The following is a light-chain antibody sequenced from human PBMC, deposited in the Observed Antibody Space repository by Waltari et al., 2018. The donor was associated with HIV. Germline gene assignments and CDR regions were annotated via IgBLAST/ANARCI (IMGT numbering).Light chain of an antibody. CDR3: QTWENGPKV. J-gene: IGLJ3*02. V-gene: IGLV4-69*01. CDR2: VNSDGSH. CDR1: SGHSRYD. Sequence: QLVLTQSPSASASLGASVKLTCTLSSGHSRYDIAWHQQQPEKGPRYLMKVNSDGSHNKGDGIPDRFSGSSSGAERYLTISSLQYDDEADYYCQTWENGPKVFGGGTKLTVV.